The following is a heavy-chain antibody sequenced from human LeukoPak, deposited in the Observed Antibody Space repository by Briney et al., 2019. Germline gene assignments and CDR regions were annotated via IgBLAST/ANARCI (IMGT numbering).Heavy chain of an antibody. Sequence: PGGSLRLSCAASGFTFSTYSMNWVRQAPGKGLEWVSSISSSSSYIYYADSVKGRFTISRDNAKNSLYLQMSSLRAGDTAVYYCAREGVGRRAFDIWGQGTMVTVSS. CDR3: AREGVGRRAFDI. V-gene: IGHV3-21*01. D-gene: IGHD3-3*01. CDR1: GFTFSTYS. CDR2: ISSSSSYI. J-gene: IGHJ3*02.